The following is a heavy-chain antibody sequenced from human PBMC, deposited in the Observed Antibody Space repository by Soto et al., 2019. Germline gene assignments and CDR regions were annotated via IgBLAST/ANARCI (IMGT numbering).Heavy chain of an antibody. V-gene: IGHV1-58*01. Sequence: QMQLVQSGPEVKKPGTSVKVSCKASGFTFTSSAVQWVRQARGQRLEWIGWIVVGSGKTNYGQKLQERVTIPRDLSTSTDYMELSSLRSEDTAVYYCAALRYSSGWYIGPDAFDIWGQGTMVTVSS. CDR1: GFTFTSSA. J-gene: IGHJ3*02. CDR2: IVVGSGKT. D-gene: IGHD6-19*01. CDR3: AALRYSSGWYIGPDAFDI.